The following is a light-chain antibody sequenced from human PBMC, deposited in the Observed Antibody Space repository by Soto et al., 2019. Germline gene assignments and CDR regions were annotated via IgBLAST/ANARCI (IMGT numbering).Light chain of an antibody. Sequence: DLQMTQSPSSLSAFVGDSITITCQASQDIKNYLNWYQHKPGKAPKLLIYDAFKSDTGVPSRFSGSGYGTDFTFTISSLQPEDIATYFCQQYDSLPPTFGGGTRVDI. CDR2: DAF. CDR1: QDIKNY. CDR3: QQYDSLPPT. J-gene: IGKJ4*01. V-gene: IGKV1-33*01.